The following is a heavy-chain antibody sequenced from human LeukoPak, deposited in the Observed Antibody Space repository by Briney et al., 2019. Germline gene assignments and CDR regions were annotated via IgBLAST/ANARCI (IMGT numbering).Heavy chain of an antibody. Sequence: GGSLRLSCAASGFTFDDYGMSWVRQAPGKGLEWVSTINWNGGSTGYADSVKGRFTISRDNAKNSLYLQMNSLRAEDTALYYCARVSDISVAAYFDYWGQGTLVTVSS. CDR2: INWNGGST. CDR3: ARVSDISVAAYFDY. D-gene: IGHD6-19*01. CDR1: GFTFDDYG. V-gene: IGHV3-20*04. J-gene: IGHJ4*02.